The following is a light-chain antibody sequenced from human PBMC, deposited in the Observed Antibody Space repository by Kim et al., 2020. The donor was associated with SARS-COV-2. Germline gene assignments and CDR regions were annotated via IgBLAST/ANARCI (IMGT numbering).Light chain of an antibody. J-gene: IGKJ4*01. CDR2: GAS. Sequence: PGERATLACRASQSVSSSNLAWYQQKPGQAPRLLIYGASTRATGIPDRFSGSGSGTDFTLTISRLEPDDFALYYCQQYGTSPSVTFGGGTKVDIK. CDR3: QQYGTSPSVT. CDR1: QSVSSSN. V-gene: IGKV3-20*01.